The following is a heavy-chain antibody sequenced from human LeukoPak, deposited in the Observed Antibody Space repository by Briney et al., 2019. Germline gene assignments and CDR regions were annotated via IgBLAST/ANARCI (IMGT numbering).Heavy chain of an antibody. D-gene: IGHD3-16*01. CDR1: GFSLTTRGVG. CDR3: AHRRSSYSDWGSPDYFDY. J-gene: IGHJ4*02. Sequence: SGPTLVNPTQTLTPTCAFSGFSLTTRGVGVGWIRQPPGKALEWLAFLYWDDDKRCSPSLNSRLTITKDTSKNQVVLTLTNMDPVDTATYYCAHRRSSYSDWGSPDYFDYWGQGTLVTVSS. CDR2: LYWDDDK. V-gene: IGHV2-5*02.